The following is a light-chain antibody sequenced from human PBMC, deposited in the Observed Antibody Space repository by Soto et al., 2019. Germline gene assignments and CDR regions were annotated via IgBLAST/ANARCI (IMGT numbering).Light chain of an antibody. Sequence: DVQMTQSPSTLSASVGDRVIITCRASQNIRGWLAWYQQRPGEAPNLLIYGASTLESGVPSRFSGSGSGTEFTLTISSLQPDDFGTYYCQQYISTRTFDHGTKVEVK. V-gene: IGKV1-5*03. J-gene: IGKJ1*01. CDR1: QNIRGW. CDR3: QQYISTRT. CDR2: GAS.